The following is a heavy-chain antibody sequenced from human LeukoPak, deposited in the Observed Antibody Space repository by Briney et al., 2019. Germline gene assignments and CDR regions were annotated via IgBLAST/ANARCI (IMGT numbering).Heavy chain of an antibody. V-gene: IGHV1-3*01. Sequence: ASVKVPCKASGYTLTSDAMHWVRQAPGQRLEWMGWINAGNGNTKYSQKFQGRVTITRDTSASTAYMELSSLRSEDTAVYYCARDRRRMVRGVTTTHNWFDPWGQGTLVTVSS. D-gene: IGHD3-10*01. CDR3: ARDRRRMVRGVTTTHNWFDP. J-gene: IGHJ5*02. CDR2: INAGNGNT. CDR1: GYTLTSDA.